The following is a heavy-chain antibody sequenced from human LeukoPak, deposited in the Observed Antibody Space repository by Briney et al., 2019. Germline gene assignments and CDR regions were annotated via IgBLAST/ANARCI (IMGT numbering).Heavy chain of an antibody. CDR2: INGSGGST. D-gene: IGHD3-22*01. Sequence: GGSLRLSCAASGFTFSSYAMSWVRQAPGKGLEWVSDINGSGGSTYYADSVKGRFTISRDNSKNTLSLQMNSLRVEDTAVYYCAKGGYEYDSSGHSYFDYWGQGTLVTVSS. V-gene: IGHV3-23*01. CDR1: GFTFSSYA. J-gene: IGHJ4*02. CDR3: AKGGYEYDSSGHSYFDY.